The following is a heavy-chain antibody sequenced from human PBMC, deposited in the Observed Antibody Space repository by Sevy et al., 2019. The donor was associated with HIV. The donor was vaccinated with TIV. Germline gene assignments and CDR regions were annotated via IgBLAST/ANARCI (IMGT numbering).Heavy chain of an antibody. CDR2: IKSNADGGTI. D-gene: IGHD2-8*02. J-gene: IGHJ6*02. V-gene: IGHV3-15*05. Sequence: GGSLRLSCAASGFTFTYAWMNWVRQAPGKGLEWVGRIKSNADGGTIDYAAPVKGRFINSRDDSKNTLYLQMNSLKTEDTGVYYCSTDPIILLLVTDGMDVWGQGTTVTVSS. CDR1: GFTFTYAW. CDR3: STDPIILLLVTDGMDV.